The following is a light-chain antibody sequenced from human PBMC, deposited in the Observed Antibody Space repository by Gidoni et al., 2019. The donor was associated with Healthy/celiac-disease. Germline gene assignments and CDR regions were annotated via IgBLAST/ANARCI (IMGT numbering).Light chain of an antibody. CDR1: SSNIGSNT. J-gene: IGLJ1*01. Sequence: QSVLTQPPSASGTPGQRVTISCSGSSSNIGSNTVNWYQQLPGTAPKLLIYSNNQRPSGVPDRFSGSKSGTSASLAISGLQSEDKADYYCAAWDDSLNVHYVFGTGTKITVL. CDR2: SNN. CDR3: AAWDDSLNVHYV. V-gene: IGLV1-44*01.